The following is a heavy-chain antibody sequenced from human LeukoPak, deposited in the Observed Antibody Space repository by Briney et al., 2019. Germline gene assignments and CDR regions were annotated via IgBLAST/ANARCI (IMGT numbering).Heavy chain of an antibody. J-gene: IGHJ3*02. CDR1: GYSISSGYY. V-gene: IGHV4-38-2*02. CDR3: ARYRYPHPLGAI. D-gene: IGHD1-14*01. Sequence: SSETLSLTCTVSGYSISSGYYWGWIRQPPGKGLEWIGSIYHSGSTYYNPSLKSRVTISVDTSKNQFSLKLSSVTAADTAVYYCARYRYPHPLGAIWGQGTMVTVSS. CDR2: IYHSGST.